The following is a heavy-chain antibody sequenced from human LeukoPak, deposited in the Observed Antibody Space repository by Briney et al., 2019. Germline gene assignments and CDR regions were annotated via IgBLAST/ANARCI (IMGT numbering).Heavy chain of an antibody. Sequence: PSETLSLTCTVSGGSISSGGYYWSWIRQHPGKGLEWIGYIYYSGSTYYNPSLKRRVTISVDTSKNQFSLKLSSVTAADTAVYYCTRGARGAVAGQFDSWGQGTLVTVSS. CDR1: GGSISSGGYY. J-gene: IGHJ4*02. CDR2: IYYSGST. D-gene: IGHD6-19*01. CDR3: TRGARGAVAGQFDS. V-gene: IGHV4-31*03.